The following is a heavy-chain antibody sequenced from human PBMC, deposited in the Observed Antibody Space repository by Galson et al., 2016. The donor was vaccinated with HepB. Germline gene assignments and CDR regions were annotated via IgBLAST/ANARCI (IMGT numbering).Heavy chain of an antibody. J-gene: IGHJ3*02. CDR2: IYPGDSDT. CDR1: GYSFTTYW. Sequence: QSGAEVKKPGESLKISCKGSGYSFTTYWIAWVRQMPGKGLEWMGIIYPGDSDTRCSPSFQGQVTISADKSITTAYLQWSSLKASDTAMYYCARLLNHCSGGTCYIGRAFDIWGQGTMVNVSS. V-gene: IGHV5-51*01. CDR3: ARLLNHCSGGTCYIGRAFDI. D-gene: IGHD2-15*01.